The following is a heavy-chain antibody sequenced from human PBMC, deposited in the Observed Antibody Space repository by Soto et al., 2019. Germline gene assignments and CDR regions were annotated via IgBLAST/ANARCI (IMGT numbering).Heavy chain of an antibody. J-gene: IGHJ6*02. CDR3: ASEYYDFWSGYSDYYYGMDV. Sequence: ASVKVSCKASGYTFTSYYMHWVRQAPGQGLEGMGIVNPSGGSTSYAQQFQGRVTMTRDTSTSTVYVELRSLRSEGTAVSYCASEYYDFWSGYSDYYYGMDVRGQGTTVTVSS. V-gene: IGHV1-46*01. D-gene: IGHD3-3*01. CDR2: VNPSGGST. CDR1: GYTFTSYY.